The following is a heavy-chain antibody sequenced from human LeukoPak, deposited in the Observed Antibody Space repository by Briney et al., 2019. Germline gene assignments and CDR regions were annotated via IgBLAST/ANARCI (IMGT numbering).Heavy chain of an antibody. CDR3: ARGRERDYYDSRTAFDI. J-gene: IGHJ4*02. CDR2: ISSSGSTI. CDR1: GFTFSSYA. Sequence: GGSLRLSCAASGFTFSSYAMSWVRQAPGKGLEWVSYISSSGSTIYYADSVKGRFTISRDNAKNSLYLQMNSLRAEDTAVYYCARGRERDYYDSRTAFDIWGQGTLVTVSS. D-gene: IGHD3-22*01. V-gene: IGHV3-48*04.